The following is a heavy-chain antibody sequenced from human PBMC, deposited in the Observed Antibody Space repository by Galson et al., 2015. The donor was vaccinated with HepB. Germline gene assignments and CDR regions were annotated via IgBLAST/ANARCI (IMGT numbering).Heavy chain of an antibody. Sequence: SVKVSCKASGYTFTSYGISWVRQAPGQGLEWMGWISAYNGNTNYAQKLQGRVTMTTDTSTSTAYMELRSLRSDDTAVYYCARDPLSARWLFPYDAFDIWGQGTMVTVSS. CDR3: ARDPLSARWLFPYDAFDI. D-gene: IGHD3-22*01. CDR2: ISAYNGNT. V-gene: IGHV1-18*04. CDR1: GYTFTSYG. J-gene: IGHJ3*02.